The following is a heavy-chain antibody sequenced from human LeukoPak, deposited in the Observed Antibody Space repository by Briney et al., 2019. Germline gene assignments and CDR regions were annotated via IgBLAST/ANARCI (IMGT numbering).Heavy chain of an antibody. CDR2: IRSKAYGGTT. Sequence: GGSLRLSCAASGFTFSSYGMHWVRQAPGKGLEWVGFIRSKAYGGTTEYAASVKGRFTISRDDSKSIAYLQMNSLKTEDTAVYYCTRGALECGGDCYPGYWGQGTLVTVSS. CDR3: TRGALECGGDCYPGY. CDR1: GFTFSSYG. J-gene: IGHJ4*02. V-gene: IGHV3-49*04. D-gene: IGHD2-21*02.